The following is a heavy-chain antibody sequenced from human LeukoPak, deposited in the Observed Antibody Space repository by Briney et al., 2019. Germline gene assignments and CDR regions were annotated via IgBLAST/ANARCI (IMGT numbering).Heavy chain of an antibody. CDR3: ARERFLYGDYSRFALFGY. J-gene: IGHJ4*02. Sequence: PGRSLRLSCAASGFTFSSYGMHWVRQAPGKGLEWVAVIWYDGSNKYYADSVKGRFTVSRDNSKNTLYLQMNSLRAEDTAVYYCARERFLYGDYSRFALFGYWGQGTLVTVSS. D-gene: IGHD4-17*01. CDR2: IWYDGSNK. CDR1: GFTFSSYG. V-gene: IGHV3-33*01.